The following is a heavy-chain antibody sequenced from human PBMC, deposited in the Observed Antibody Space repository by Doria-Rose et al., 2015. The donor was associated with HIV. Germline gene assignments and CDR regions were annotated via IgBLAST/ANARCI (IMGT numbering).Heavy chain of an antibody. CDR2: IIPVLGIR. CDR3: ATTWSGYYLDY. Sequence: GGEVKKPVSSVKVSCDSSGGSFSRYPISWVRQAPGQGLEWMGRIIPVLGIRNYAQKFQGRVTITADESTSTAYIELSNLRSEDTAVYYCATTWSGYYLDYWGQGTLVTVSS. J-gene: IGHJ4*02. V-gene: IGHV1-69*02. D-gene: IGHD3-3*01. CDR1: GGSFSRYP.